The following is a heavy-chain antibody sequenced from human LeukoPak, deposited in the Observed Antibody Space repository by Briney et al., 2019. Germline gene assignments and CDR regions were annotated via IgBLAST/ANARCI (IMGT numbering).Heavy chain of an antibody. CDR3: ARDLRDSSSWYNNWFDP. CDR2: IIPILGIA. CDR1: GGTFSSYA. J-gene: IGHJ5*02. V-gene: IGHV1-69*04. D-gene: IGHD6-13*01. Sequence: GASVKVSCKAYGGTFSSYAISWVRQAPGQGLEWMGRIIPILGIANYAQKFQGRVTITADKSTSTAYMELSSLRSEDTAVYYCARDLRDSSSWYNNWFDPWGQGTLVTVSS.